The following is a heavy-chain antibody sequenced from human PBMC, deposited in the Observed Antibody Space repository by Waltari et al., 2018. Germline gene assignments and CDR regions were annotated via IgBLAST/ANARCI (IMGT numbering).Heavy chain of an antibody. V-gene: IGHV3-21*01. J-gene: IGHJ4*02. Sequence: EVQLVESGGGLVKPGGSLRLSCAASGFTFSSYSMNWVRQAPGKGLEWVSSISSSSIYIYYADSVKGRFTISRDNAKNSLYLQMNSLRAEDTAVYYCARVGGGDTDYWGQGTLVTVSS. CDR3: ARVGGGDTDY. CDR1: GFTFSSYS. CDR2: ISSSSIYI. D-gene: IGHD3-16*01.